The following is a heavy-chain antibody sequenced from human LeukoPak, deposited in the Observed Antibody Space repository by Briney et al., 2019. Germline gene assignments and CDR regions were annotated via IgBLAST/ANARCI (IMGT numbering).Heavy chain of an antibody. CDR2: ISANSGNT. D-gene: IGHD3-16*01. Sequence: ASVKVACKPSGYSFTRNGISWVRQAPGQGLEWMAWISANSGNTNYAQNFQDRVTLTTDTSTSTAYMELRSLRSDDTAVYYCARDVNYAFDYWGQGTLVTVSS. V-gene: IGHV1-18*01. J-gene: IGHJ4*02. CDR3: ARDVNYAFDY. CDR1: GYSFTRNG.